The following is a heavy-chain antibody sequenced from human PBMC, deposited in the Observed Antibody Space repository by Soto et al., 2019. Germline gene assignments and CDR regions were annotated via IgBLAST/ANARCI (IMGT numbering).Heavy chain of an antibody. D-gene: IGHD3-22*01. V-gene: IGHV3-30*02. CDR3: VKGEYYYDGSAYYPFDY. CDR1: GFTFSSYG. Sequence: GGSLRLSCVASGFTFSSYGMHWVRQAPGKGLEWVAVIWYDGSNKYYADSVKGRFTISRDNSKNTAYLQMSSLRPEDTAVYYCVKGEYYYDGSAYYPFDYWGQGRMVTVSS. CDR2: IWYDGSNK. J-gene: IGHJ4*02.